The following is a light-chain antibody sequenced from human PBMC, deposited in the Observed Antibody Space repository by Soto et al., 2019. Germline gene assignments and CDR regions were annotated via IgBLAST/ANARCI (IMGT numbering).Light chain of an antibody. V-gene: IGKV1-27*01. CDR2: AAS. CDR1: QGIRNY. J-gene: IGKJ3*01. CDR3: QKYNSVPFP. Sequence: DIQMTQSPSSLSASVGDRVTITCRASQGIRNYLAWYQQKPGKVPKLLVYAASTLQSWVPSRFSGSGSGTDFTLTISSLQPEDVASYYCQKYNSVPFPFGPGTKVDIK.